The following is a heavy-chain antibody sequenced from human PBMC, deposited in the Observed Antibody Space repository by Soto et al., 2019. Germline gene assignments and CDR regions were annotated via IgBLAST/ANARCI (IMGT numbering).Heavy chain of an antibody. D-gene: IGHD3-3*01. CDR3: ARVRDWFDP. V-gene: IGHV4-34*01. CDR2: IDHSGYT. J-gene: IGHJ5*02. Sequence: PSETLSLTCAVYGGSFSCYYWNWIRKPPGKGLEWLGEIDHSGYTNYNPSLKSRVTISVDTSKNQFSLRLTSVTAADTAVYYCARVRDWFDPWGQGTLVTVSS. CDR1: GGSFSCYY.